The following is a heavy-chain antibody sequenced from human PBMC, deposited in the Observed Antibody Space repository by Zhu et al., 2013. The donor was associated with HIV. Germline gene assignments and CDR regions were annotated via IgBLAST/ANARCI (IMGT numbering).Heavy chain of an antibody. CDR3: TRGPPNWGFDF. J-gene: IGHJ4*02. CDR2: MSPDSGNT. D-gene: IGHD7-27*01. Sequence: QVQLVQSGAEVKKPGASVKVSCKASGYTFSSYDVNWVRQATGQGFEWVGWMSPDSGNTGYSQRFQGRVTMTRNTSIRTAYMELTSLTSEDTAVYYCTRGPPNWGFDFWGLGTLVTVSS. CDR1: GYTFSSYD. V-gene: IGHV1-8*01.